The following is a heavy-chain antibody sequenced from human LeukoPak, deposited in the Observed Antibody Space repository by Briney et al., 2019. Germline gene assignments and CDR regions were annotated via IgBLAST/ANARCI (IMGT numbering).Heavy chain of an antibody. D-gene: IGHD1-1*01. CDR2: IHDDSTT. CDR3: AHRTGFDY. Sequence: GXLRLXXXXSGFAFXXYDMSWVRXAPGKGLEWVSTIHDDSTTRYADSVKGRFTISRDNSKNTMYLQMNSLRAEDTAIYYCAHRTGFDYWGQGTLVTVSS. V-gene: IGHV3-23*01. J-gene: IGHJ4*02. CDR1: GFAFXXYD.